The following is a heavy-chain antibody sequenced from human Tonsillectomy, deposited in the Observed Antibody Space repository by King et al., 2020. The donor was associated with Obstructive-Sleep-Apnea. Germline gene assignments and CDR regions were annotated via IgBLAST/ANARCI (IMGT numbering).Heavy chain of an antibody. D-gene: IGHD2-21*02. CDR1: GGSISSGGYS. Sequence: LQLQESGSGLVKPSQTLSLTCAVSGGSISSGGYSWSWIRQPPGKGLEWIGYIYHSGSTYYNPSLKSRVTISVDRSKNQVSLKLSSVTAADTAVYYCARGVTALDYWGQGTLVTVSS. CDR2: IYHSGST. CDR3: ARGVTALDY. J-gene: IGHJ4*02. V-gene: IGHV4-30-2*01.